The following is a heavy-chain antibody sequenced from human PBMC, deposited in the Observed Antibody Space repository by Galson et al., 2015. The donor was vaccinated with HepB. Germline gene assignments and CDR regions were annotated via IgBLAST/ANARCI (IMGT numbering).Heavy chain of an antibody. Sequence: SLRLSCAASGFTFSSYAMHWVRQAPGKGLEYVSAISSNGGSTYYANSVKGRLTISRDNSKNTLYLQMGSLRAEDMAVYYCARYDPYYYYGMDVWGQGTTVTVSS. CDR2: ISSNGGST. CDR1: GFTFSSYA. J-gene: IGHJ6*02. CDR3: ARYDPYYYYGMDV. V-gene: IGHV3-64*01. D-gene: IGHD1-1*01.